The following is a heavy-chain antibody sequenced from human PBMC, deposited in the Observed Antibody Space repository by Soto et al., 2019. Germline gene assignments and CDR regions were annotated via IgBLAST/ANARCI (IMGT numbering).Heavy chain of an antibody. J-gene: IGHJ6*02. CDR3: AGYWPRDSSSFSRLYYGMAV. CDR2: IIPIFGTT. D-gene: IGHD6-6*01. V-gene: IGHV1-69*06. CDR1: GGTTSSYA. Sequence: QVQLVQSGAEVKKPGSSVKVSCKASGGTTSSYAISWVRQAPGPGLEWMGGIIPIFGTTNYAQNFQGRVTITADKSTDTDYMEVSNLRSEDTAVYYCAGYWPRDSSSFSRLYYGMAVWGQGTTVNVSS.